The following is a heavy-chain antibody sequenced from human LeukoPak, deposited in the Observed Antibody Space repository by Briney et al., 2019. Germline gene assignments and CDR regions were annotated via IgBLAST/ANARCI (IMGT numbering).Heavy chain of an antibody. J-gene: IGHJ3*02. D-gene: IGHD3-10*01. CDR1: GGSISSGSYY. Sequence: SETLSLACTVSGGSISSGSYYWSWIRQPAGKGLEWIGRIYTSGGTNYNPSLKSRVTISVDTSKNQFSLKLSSVTAADTAVYYCARERGAFDIWGQGTMVTVSS. CDR3: ARERGAFDI. CDR2: IYTSGGT. V-gene: IGHV4-61*02.